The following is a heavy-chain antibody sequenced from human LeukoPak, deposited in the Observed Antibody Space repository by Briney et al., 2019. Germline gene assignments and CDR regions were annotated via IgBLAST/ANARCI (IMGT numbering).Heavy chain of an antibody. Sequence: PGGSLRLSCAASGFTFSSYGMHWVRQAPGKGLEWVAFIRYDGSNKYYADSVKGRFTISRDNSKNTLYLQMNSLRAEDTAVYYCAKDSVVAAAGTDYWGQGTLVTVSS. CDR3: AKDSVVAAAGTDY. J-gene: IGHJ4*02. CDR1: GFTFSSYG. V-gene: IGHV3-30*02. D-gene: IGHD6-13*01. CDR2: IRYDGSNK.